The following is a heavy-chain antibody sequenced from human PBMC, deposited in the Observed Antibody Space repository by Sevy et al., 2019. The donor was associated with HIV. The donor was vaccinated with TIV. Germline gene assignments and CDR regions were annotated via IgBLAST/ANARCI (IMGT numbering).Heavy chain of an antibody. CDR1: GFIFSNYA. CDR3: AKYCYGSGNYAFDN. V-gene: IGHV3-23*01. CDR2: ISGSGDAF. Sequence: GGSLRLSCSASGFIFSNYAMSWVRQAPGKGLEWVSSISGSGDAFYYSDSVKGRFTIYRDDSNNTLYLHLRSPRAEDTALYYCAKYCYGSGNYAFDNWGQGTLVTVSS. J-gene: IGHJ4*02. D-gene: IGHD3-10*01.